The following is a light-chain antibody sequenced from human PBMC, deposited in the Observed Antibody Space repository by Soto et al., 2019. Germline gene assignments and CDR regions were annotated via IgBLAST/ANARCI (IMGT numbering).Light chain of an antibody. J-gene: IGLJ1*01. CDR1: SSDIGAYDY. V-gene: IGLV2-14*03. CDR3: TSFAPGRIYV. Sequence: QSVLTQPASVSVSPGHWITISCSRTSSDIGAYDYVSWYQQHPGRAPKLIIYEVSHRFSGLSYRFSVSKSGNTASLTISGLQAEDEGDYYCTSFAPGRIYVFGSGTKVTVL. CDR2: EVS.